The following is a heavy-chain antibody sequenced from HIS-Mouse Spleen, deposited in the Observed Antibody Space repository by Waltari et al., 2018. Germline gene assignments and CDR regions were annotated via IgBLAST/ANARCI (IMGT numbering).Heavy chain of an antibody. CDR2: IYYSGST. Sequence: QLQLQESCSALVKPSDPLSIPCTVSGGSIISSIYRCGWFRQPPGKGLVWIGSIYYSGSTYYNPSLKSRVTISVDTSKNQFSLKLSSVTAADTAVYYCAREIPYSSSWYDWYFDLWGRGTLVTVSS. CDR3: AREIPYSSSWYDWYFDL. CDR1: GGSIISSIYR. D-gene: IGHD6-13*01. V-gene: IGHV4-39*07. J-gene: IGHJ2*01.